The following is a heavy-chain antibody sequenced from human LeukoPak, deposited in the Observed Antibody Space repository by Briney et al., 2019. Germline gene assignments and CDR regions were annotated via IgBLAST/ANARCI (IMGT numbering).Heavy chain of an antibody. CDR2: INPNSGGT. J-gene: IGHJ6*03. Sequence: ASVKVSCKASGYTFTGHCMHWVRQAPGQGLEWMGWINPNSGGTKYAQKFQGRVTMTRDTSTSTVYMELSSLRSDDTAVYYCARGPRITLVRGGQWYFYMDVWGKGTTVTVSS. D-gene: IGHD3-10*01. V-gene: IGHV1-2*02. CDR3: ARGPRITLVRGGQWYFYMDV. CDR1: GYTFTGHC.